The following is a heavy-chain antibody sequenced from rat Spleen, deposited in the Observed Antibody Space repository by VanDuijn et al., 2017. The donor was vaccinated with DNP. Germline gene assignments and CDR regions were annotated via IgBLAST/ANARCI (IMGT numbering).Heavy chain of an antibody. J-gene: IGHJ2*01. V-gene: IGHV5-31*01. D-gene: IGHD4-3*01. CDR2: INTSGGTT. Sequence: EVQLVESGGDLVQPGRSLKVSCVASGFTFINYWMTWIRQAPGKGLEWVATINTSGGTTYYADSVKGRFTISRDNAQNTLYLQMDSLRSEDTATYYCARREFGDYFDYWGQGVMVTVSS. CDR3: ARREFGDYFDY. CDR1: GFTFINYW.